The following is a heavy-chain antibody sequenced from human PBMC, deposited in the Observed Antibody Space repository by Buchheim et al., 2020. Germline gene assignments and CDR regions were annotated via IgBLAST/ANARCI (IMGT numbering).Heavy chain of an antibody. V-gene: IGHV3-33*01. CDR2: IWYDGSNR. J-gene: IGHJ4*02. CDR1: GFTFSSYA. Sequence: QVQLVESGGGVVQPGKSLRLSCAASGFTFSSYAMHWVRQAPGKGLEWVAVIWYDGSNRNYAESFKGRITISRANSKNMLYFQMNNLSAEDTAVYYCARELQRFGLPLGPFDYWGQGTL. CDR3: ARELQRFGLPLGPFDY. D-gene: IGHD3-10*01.